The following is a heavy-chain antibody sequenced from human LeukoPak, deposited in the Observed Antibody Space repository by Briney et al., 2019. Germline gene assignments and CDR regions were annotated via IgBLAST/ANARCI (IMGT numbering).Heavy chain of an antibody. Sequence: SETLSLTCTVSGGSVSNYYWSWIRQPPGKGLEWIGYIYYSGSTNYNPSLKSRVTISVDTSKNQFSLKLTSVTAADTAVYYCARIPGIVAAGTSPNSFDMWGQGTMVTVSS. CDR2: IYYSGST. J-gene: IGHJ3*02. D-gene: IGHD6-13*01. V-gene: IGHV4-59*02. CDR1: GGSVSNYY. CDR3: ARIPGIVAAGTSPNSFDM.